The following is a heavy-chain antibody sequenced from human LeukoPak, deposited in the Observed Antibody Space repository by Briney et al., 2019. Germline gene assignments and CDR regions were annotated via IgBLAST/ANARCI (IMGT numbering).Heavy chain of an antibody. D-gene: IGHD2-8*02. CDR2: ISGSGGST. Sequence: PGGSLRLSCAASGFTFSSYAMSWVRQAPGKGLEWVSAISGSGGSTYYADSVKGRFTISRDNSKNTVYLQMNGLRGEDTAVYYCARGWSSFDYWGQGTLVTVSS. CDR3: ARGWSSFDY. CDR1: GFTFSSYA. V-gene: IGHV3-23*01. J-gene: IGHJ4*02.